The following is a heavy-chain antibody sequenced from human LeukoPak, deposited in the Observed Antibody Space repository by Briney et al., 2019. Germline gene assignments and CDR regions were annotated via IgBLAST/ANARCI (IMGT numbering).Heavy chain of an antibody. J-gene: IGHJ4*02. Sequence: SETLSLTCAVSGGSISSSNWWSWVRQPPGKGLEWIGSIYYSGSTYYNPSLKSRVTISVDTSKNQFSLKLSSVTAADTAVYYCARGEGIASYGYWGQGTLVTVSS. CDR2: IYYSGST. CDR3: ARGEGIASYGY. CDR1: GGSISSSNW. V-gene: IGHV4-39*01. D-gene: IGHD6-13*01.